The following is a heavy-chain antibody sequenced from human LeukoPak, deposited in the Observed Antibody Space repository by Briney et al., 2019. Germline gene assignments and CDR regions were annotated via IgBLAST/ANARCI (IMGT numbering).Heavy chain of an antibody. CDR1: GGSISSYY. CDR2: IYYSGST. J-gene: IGHJ3*02. CDR3: ARKLVVMATIPPNDAFDI. D-gene: IGHD5-24*01. Sequence: PSETLSLTCTVSGGSISSYYWSWIRQPPGKGLEWIGYIYYSGSTNYNPSLKSRVTISVDTSKNQFSLKLSSVTAADTAVYYCARKLVVMATIPPNDAFDIWGQGTMVTVSS. V-gene: IGHV4-59*01.